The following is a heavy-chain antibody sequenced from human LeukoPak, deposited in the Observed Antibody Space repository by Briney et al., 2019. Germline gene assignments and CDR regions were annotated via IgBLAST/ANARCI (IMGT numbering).Heavy chain of an antibody. D-gene: IGHD6-19*01. CDR2: IYYSGST. CDR3: ARLRIAVAGTDYFDY. J-gene: IGHJ4*02. CDR1: GGSISSSSYY. Sequence: SETLSLTCTDSGGSISSSSYYWGWIRQPPGKGLEWIGSIYYSGSTYYNPSLKSRVTISVDTSKNQFSLKLSSVTAADTAVYYCARLRIAVAGTDYFDYWGQGTLVTVSS. V-gene: IGHV4-39*01.